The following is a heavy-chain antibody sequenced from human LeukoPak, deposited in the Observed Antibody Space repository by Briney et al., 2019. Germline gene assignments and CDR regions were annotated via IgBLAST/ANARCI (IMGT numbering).Heavy chain of an antibody. V-gene: IGHV4-34*01. CDR1: GGSFRGFY. D-gene: IGHD3-10*01. J-gene: IGHJ4*02. Sequence: PSETLSLTCAVYGGSFRGFYWSWIRQTPGKGLEWIGEINHSGSTNYNPSLKSRVTISVDTSKNQFSLKLSSVTAADTAVYYCARGRRKVRGVIIPNFDYWGQGTLVTVSS. CDR3: ARGRRKVRGVIIPNFDY. CDR2: INHSGST.